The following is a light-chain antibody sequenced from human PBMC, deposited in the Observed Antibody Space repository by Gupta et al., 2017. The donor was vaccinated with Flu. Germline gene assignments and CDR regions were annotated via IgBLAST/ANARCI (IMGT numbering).Light chain of an antibody. V-gene: IGLV3-21*02. CDR1: NIGSKS. CDR2: DDS. J-gene: IGLJ2*01. Sequence: SYALPQSPSFSVAPGQTARITWGGNNIGSKSVHWYQQKPGQAPVVVVCDDSDRPSGIPERFSGSNSGNTATLTISRVEAGDEAAYYWQVWDSSSDHVVFGGGTKLTVL. CDR3: QVWDSSSDHVV.